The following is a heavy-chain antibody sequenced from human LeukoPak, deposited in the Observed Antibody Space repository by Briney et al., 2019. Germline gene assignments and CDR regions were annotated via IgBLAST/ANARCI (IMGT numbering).Heavy chain of an antibody. V-gene: IGHV3-66*02. Sequence: GGSLRLSCAASGFTVSSNYMRWVRQAPARGLEWVAVIYSVGSTYYADSVKGRFTISRDNSRNTLYLQMNSLRAEDTAVYYCARAFSSVYMGDDYWGQGTLVTVSS. CDR1: GFTVSSNY. CDR3: ARAFSSVYMGDDY. CDR2: IYSVGST. D-gene: IGHD3-22*01. J-gene: IGHJ4*02.